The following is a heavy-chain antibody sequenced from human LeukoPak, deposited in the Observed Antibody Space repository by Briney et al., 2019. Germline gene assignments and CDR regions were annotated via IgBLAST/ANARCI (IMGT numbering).Heavy chain of an antibody. CDR1: GFTYSTYS. V-gene: IGHV3-21*01. CDR3: ARDNMGFDY. CDR2: ISSSSTYI. Sequence: GGSLRLSCTASGFTYSTYSMIWVRQAPGKGLEWVSSISSSSTYIYYADSVKGRFTISRDNAKNSLYPQMNSLRAEDTAVYYCARDNMGFDYWGQGTLVTVYS. J-gene: IGHJ4*02. D-gene: IGHD2/OR15-2a*01.